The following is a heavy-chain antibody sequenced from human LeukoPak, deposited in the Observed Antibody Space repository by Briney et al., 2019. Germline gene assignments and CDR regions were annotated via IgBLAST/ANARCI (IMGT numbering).Heavy chain of an antibody. Sequence: SETLSLTCTASGGSISSSSYYWGWIRQPPGKGLEWIGSIYYSGNTDYNASLESRIAMSVDTSKNQFSLKMNSLTAADTAVYYCARLGASSDFNEWGQGTLVSVSS. D-gene: IGHD3/OR15-3a*01. CDR2: IYYSGNT. CDR3: ARLGASSDFNE. V-gene: IGHV4-39*01. J-gene: IGHJ4*02. CDR1: GGSISSSSYY.